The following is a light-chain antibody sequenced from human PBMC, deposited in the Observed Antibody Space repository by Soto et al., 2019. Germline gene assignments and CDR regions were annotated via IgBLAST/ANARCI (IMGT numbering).Light chain of an antibody. CDR2: DAS. CDR1: QTIDNT. J-gene: IGKJ1*01. CDR3: QHFVNSLTWT. V-gene: IGKV3-15*01. Sequence: EIVMTQSPATLSLTTGERATLSCRASQTIDNTLAWYQRKPGQAPRLLIYDASTRATGVPARFSGSGSGTDFTLTISSLQSEDFAVYYCQHFVNSLTWTFGQGAKVDI.